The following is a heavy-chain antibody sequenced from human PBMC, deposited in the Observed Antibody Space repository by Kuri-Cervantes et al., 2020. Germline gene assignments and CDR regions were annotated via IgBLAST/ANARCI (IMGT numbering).Heavy chain of an antibody. V-gene: IGHV3-30*03. J-gene: IGHJ3*02. Sequence: GESLKISCAASGFSFSSYAMYWVRQAPGKGLEWVAVISYDGSKTYYPKSVKGRFTISRDNSKNTAYLQMNSLRTEDAAVYYCARAGDWDALDIWGQGTMVTVSS. CDR1: GFSFSSYA. D-gene: IGHD2-21*02. CDR3: ARAGDWDALDI. CDR2: ISYDGSKT.